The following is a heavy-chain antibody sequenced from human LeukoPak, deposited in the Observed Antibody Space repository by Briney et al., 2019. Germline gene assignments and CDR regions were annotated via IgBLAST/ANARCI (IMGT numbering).Heavy chain of an antibody. CDR1: GFTFRSYW. Sequence: GGSLRLSCAASGFTFRSYWMSWVRQAPGKGLEWVANINQGGSVQYYMDSVKGRFTISRDDAKNSLYVQMNSLRDEDTAVYYCARVEYSGWNLEYWGQGTLVTVAS. J-gene: IGHJ4*02. D-gene: IGHD5-12*01. CDR3: ARVEYSGWNLEY. V-gene: IGHV3-7*01. CDR2: INQGGSVQ.